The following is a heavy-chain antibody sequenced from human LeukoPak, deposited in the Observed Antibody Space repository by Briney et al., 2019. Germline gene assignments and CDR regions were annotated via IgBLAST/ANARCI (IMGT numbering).Heavy chain of an antibody. D-gene: IGHD2-15*01. CDR3: ARGPRVVVVPRHWFDP. J-gene: IGHJ5*02. CDR2: IYTSGST. CDR1: GGSISSYY. V-gene: IGHV4-4*09. Sequence: PSETLSLTCTVSGGSISSYYWSWIRQPPGKGLEWIGYIYTSGSTNYNPSLKSRVTISVDTSKNQFSLKLSSVTAADTAVYYCARGPRVVVVPRHWFDPWGQGTLVTVSS.